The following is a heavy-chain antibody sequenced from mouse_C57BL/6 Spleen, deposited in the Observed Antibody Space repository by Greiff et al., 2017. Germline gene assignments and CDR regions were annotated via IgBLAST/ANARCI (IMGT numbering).Heavy chain of an antibody. D-gene: IGHD1-1*01. Sequence: QVQLQQSGAELVRPGASVTLSCKASGYTFTDYEMHWVKQTPVHGLEWIGAIEPETGGTAYNQKFKGKAILTADKSSSTAYMELRSLTSEDSAVYYCTRTTTVVGAYWGQGTLVTVSA. J-gene: IGHJ3*01. CDR2: IEPETGGT. CDR3: TRTTTVVGAY. V-gene: IGHV1-15*01. CDR1: GYTFTDYE.